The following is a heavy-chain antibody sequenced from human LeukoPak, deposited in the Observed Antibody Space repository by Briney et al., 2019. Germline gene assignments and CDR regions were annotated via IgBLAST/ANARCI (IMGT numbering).Heavy chain of an antibody. D-gene: IGHD2-2*01. CDR3: AKIEGKYQLANVPDH. CDR1: GFTFSTYG. Sequence: PGGSLRLSCAASGFTFSTYGMRWVRQAPGKGLEWVAFIRYDGNNKYYADFVKGRFTISRDNSKNTLYLHMNSLRTEDTAVYYCAKIEGKYQLANVPDHWGQGTLVTVSS. V-gene: IGHV3-30*02. J-gene: IGHJ4*02. CDR2: IRYDGNNK.